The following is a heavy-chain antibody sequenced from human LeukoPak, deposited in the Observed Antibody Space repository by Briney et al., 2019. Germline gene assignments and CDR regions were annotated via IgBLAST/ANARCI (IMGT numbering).Heavy chain of an antibody. CDR3: ARFIIAVAGGRRGFDP. D-gene: IGHD6-19*01. CDR2: IYYSGST. CDR1: GGSISSYY. V-gene: IGHV4-59*08. J-gene: IGHJ5*02. Sequence: SETLSLTCTVSGGSISSYYWSWIRQPPGKGLEWIGYIYYSGSTNYNPSLKSRVTISVDTSKNQFSLKLSSVTAADTAVYYCARFIIAVAGGRRGFDPWGQGTLVTVSS.